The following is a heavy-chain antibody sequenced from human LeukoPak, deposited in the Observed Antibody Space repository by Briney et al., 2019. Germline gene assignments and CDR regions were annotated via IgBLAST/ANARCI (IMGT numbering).Heavy chain of an antibody. Sequence: ASVKVSCKASGYTFTGYYMHWVRQAPGQGLEWMGWINPNSGGTNYAQKFQGRVTMTRSTSISTAYMELSRLGSDDTAVYYCARGPDCSSTSCYYYYMDVWGKGTTVTVSS. CDR3: ARGPDCSSTSCYYYYMDV. CDR1: GYTFTGYY. J-gene: IGHJ6*03. D-gene: IGHD2-2*01. CDR2: INPNSGGT. V-gene: IGHV1-2*02.